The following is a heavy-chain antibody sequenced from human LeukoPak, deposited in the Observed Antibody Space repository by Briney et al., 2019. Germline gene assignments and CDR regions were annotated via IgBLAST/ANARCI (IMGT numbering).Heavy chain of an antibody. CDR1: GGSISSGGYY. J-gene: IGHJ3*02. Sequence: SQTLSLTCTVSGGSISSGGYYWSWIRQHPGKGLEWIGYIYYSGSTYYNPSLKSRVTISVDTSKNQFSLKLSSVTAADTAVYYCARGAYDSSGYYGAFDIRGQGTMVTVSS. CDR2: IYYSGST. CDR3: ARGAYDSSGYYGAFDI. V-gene: IGHV4-31*03. D-gene: IGHD3-22*01.